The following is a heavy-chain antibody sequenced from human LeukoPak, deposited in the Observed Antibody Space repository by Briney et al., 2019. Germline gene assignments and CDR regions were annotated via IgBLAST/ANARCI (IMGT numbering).Heavy chain of an antibody. D-gene: IGHD5-24*01. Sequence: GASVTVSCTASGYTFTSYAMHWVRQAPGQRLEWMGWINAGNGNTKYSQKFQGRVTITRDTSASTAYMELSSLRSEDTAVYYCARDGYKRPYNWFDPWGQGTLVTVSS. V-gene: IGHV1-3*01. CDR1: GYTFTSYA. J-gene: IGHJ5*02. CDR2: INAGNGNT. CDR3: ARDGYKRPYNWFDP.